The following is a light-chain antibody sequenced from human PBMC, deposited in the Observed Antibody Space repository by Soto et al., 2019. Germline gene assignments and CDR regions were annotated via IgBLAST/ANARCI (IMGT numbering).Light chain of an antibody. V-gene: IGKV1-39*01. J-gene: IGKJ4*01. Sequence: DIQMTQSPSSLSASVGDRVIITCRTSQSISNYLNWYQHKPGKAPKVLISAASNLQSGVPSRFSVSGSGAVFTLTISSLQPEDFATYFCQHSHTLSPLTFGGGTKVEIK. CDR3: QHSHTLSPLT. CDR1: QSISNY. CDR2: AAS.